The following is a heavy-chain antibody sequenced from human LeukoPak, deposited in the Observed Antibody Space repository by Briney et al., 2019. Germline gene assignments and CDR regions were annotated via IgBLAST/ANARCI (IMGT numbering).Heavy chain of an antibody. V-gene: IGHV4-31*03. Sequence: PSRTLSLTCTVSGGSISSGGYYWSWIRQHPGKGLEWIGYIYYSGSTYYNPSLKSRVTISVDTSKNQFSLKLSSVTAADTAVYYCARVADSGYDYYFDYWGQGTLVTVSS. CDR1: GGSISSGGYY. CDR3: ARVADSGYDYYFDY. CDR2: IYYSGST. J-gene: IGHJ4*02. D-gene: IGHD5-12*01.